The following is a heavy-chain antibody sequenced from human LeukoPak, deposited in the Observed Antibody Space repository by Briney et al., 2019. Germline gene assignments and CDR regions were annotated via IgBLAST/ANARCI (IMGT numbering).Heavy chain of an antibody. CDR3: ATRTDYSNNWYSFDY. CDR1: GFTFSSYG. V-gene: IGHV3-33*01. Sequence: GGSLRLSCAASGFTFSSYGMHWVRQAPGKGLEWLAGIWYDGSNIYYADSVKGRFAISRDNSKNTLYLLLNSLRAEDTAVYYCATRTDYSNNWYSFDYWGQGTLVTVSS. CDR2: IWYDGSNI. D-gene: IGHD6-13*01. J-gene: IGHJ4*02.